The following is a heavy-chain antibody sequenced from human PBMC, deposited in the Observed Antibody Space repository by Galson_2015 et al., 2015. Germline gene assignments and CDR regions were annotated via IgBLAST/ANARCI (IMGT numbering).Heavy chain of an antibody. Sequence: TPSPPCPVSGGSLNNGALYWAWIRPHPGKGLEWIGDIHHSGTTYYLPSLKSRVTISVDASRSQFSLNLSSVTAADTAVYYCATYSSSTYCFDPWGQGTLVTVSS. J-gene: IGHJ5*02. D-gene: IGHD6-13*01. V-gene: IGHV4-31*03. CDR1: GGSLNNGALY. CDR2: IHHSGTT. CDR3: ATYSSSTYCFDP.